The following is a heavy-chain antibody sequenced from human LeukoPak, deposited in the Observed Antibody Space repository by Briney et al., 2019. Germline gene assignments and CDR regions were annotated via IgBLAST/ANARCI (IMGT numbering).Heavy chain of an antibody. CDR1: GYTFTGYY. D-gene: IGHD2-2*01. V-gene: IGHV1-2*02. CDR3: ARDRGPYRSSTSCSDVQYYFDY. J-gene: IGHJ4*02. Sequence: GASVKVSCKASGYTFTGYYIHWVRQAPGQGLEWMGWINPNSGGTNYAQKFQGRVTMTRDTSISTAYMELSRLRSDDTAVYYCARDRGPYRSSTSCSDVQYYFDYWGQGTLVTVSS. CDR2: INPNSGGT.